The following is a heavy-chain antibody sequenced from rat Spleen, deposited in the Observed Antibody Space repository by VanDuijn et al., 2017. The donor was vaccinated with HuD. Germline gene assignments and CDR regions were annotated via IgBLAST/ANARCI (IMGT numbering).Heavy chain of an antibody. D-gene: IGHD1-11*01. CDR2: INKDSSEK. CDR3: ASRGEGEDNWFAY. V-gene: IGHV4-2*01. Sequence: EVKLVESGGGLVQPGRSLKLSCAASGFNFNDYWMGWVRQAPGKGLEWIGEINKDSSEKKYTPSLKDKFTISRDNAQNTLYLQMTKLGSEDTAIYYCASRGEGEDNWFAYWGQGTLVTVSS. CDR1: GFNFNDYW. J-gene: IGHJ3*01.